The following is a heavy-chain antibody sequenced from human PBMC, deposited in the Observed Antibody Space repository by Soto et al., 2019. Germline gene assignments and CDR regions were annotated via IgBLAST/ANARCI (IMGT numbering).Heavy chain of an antibody. J-gene: IGHJ4*02. CDR1: GFTFSSYA. Sequence: GGSLRLSCAASGFTFSSYAMSWVRQAPGKGLEWVSAISGSGGSTYYADSVKGRFTISRDNSKNTLYLQMNSLRAEDTAVYYCAKDRSITIFGVVINSHFDYWGQGTLVTVSS. V-gene: IGHV3-23*01. CDR2: ISGSGGST. CDR3: AKDRSITIFGVVINSHFDY. D-gene: IGHD3-3*01.